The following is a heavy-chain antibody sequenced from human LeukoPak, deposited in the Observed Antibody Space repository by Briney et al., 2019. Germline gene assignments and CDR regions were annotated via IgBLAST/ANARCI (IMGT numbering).Heavy chain of an antibody. CDR2: MNPNSGNT. CDR1: GYTFTSYD. D-gene: IGHD1-26*01. V-gene: IGHV1-8*01. CDR3: ARGYSGSYPGEATNDY. Sequence: ASVKVSCKASGYTFTSYDINWVRQATGQGLEWMGWMNPNSGNTGYAQKFQGRVTMTRNTSISTAYMELSSLRSEDTAAYYCARGYSGSYPGEATNDYWGQGTLVTVSS. J-gene: IGHJ4*02.